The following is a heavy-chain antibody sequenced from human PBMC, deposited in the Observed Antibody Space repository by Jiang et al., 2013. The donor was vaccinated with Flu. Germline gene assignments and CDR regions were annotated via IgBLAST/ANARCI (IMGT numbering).Heavy chain of an antibody. Sequence: QLVESGAEVKKPGASVKVSCMASGYTINSYLIQWVRQAPGQGLEWVGIINPNGGSTNYAQKFQGRVTMTSDTSTSTVYMELSNLRSEDTAVYYCARDPRAATFNYWGQGTLVTVSS. V-gene: IGHV1-46*02. CDR1: GYTINSYL. D-gene: IGHD2-15*01. J-gene: IGHJ4*02. CDR3: ARDPRAATFNY. CDR2: INPNGGST.